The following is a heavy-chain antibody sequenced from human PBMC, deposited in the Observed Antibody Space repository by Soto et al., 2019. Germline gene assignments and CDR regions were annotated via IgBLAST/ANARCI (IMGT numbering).Heavy chain of an antibody. V-gene: IGHV3-30-3*01. D-gene: IGHD6-6*01. Sequence: PGGSLRLSCAASGFTFSSYAVHWVRQAPGKGLEWVAVISSDGSNKLYADSVKGRFTISRDNSKNTLYLQMNSLRAEDTAVYYCARCKYTSSSGDYYYYYGMDVWGQGTTVTV. CDR2: ISSDGSNK. J-gene: IGHJ6*02. CDR3: ARCKYTSSSGDYYYYYGMDV. CDR1: GFTFSSYA.